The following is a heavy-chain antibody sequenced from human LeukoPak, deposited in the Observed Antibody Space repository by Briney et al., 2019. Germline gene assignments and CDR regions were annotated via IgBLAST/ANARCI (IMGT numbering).Heavy chain of an antibody. Sequence: GGSLRLSCAASGFTFSVYCMSWVRQAPGKGLEWVSYISSSSGNIYYADSVKGRFTISRDNAKTSLYLQMNSLRAEDTALYYCARDRGGIGYYMDVWGKGTTVTVSS. CDR3: ARDRGGIGYYMDV. J-gene: IGHJ6*03. CDR2: ISSSSGNI. D-gene: IGHD3-16*02. CDR1: GFTFSVYC. V-gene: IGHV3-48*01.